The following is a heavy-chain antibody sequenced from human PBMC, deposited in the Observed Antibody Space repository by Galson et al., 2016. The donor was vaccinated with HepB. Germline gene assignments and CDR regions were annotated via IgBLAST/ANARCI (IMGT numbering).Heavy chain of an antibody. CDR1: GFTFSSYA. CDR3: AKGDYYDSSGYFPFDY. J-gene: IGHJ4*02. D-gene: IGHD3-22*01. CDR2: ISGSGGST. Sequence: SLRLSCAASGFTFSSYAMSWVRQAPGKGLEWVSAISGSGGSTYYAGSVKGRFTISRDNSRNTLYLQMNSLRAEDTAVYYCAKGDYYDSSGYFPFDYWGQGTLVTVSS. V-gene: IGHV3-23*01.